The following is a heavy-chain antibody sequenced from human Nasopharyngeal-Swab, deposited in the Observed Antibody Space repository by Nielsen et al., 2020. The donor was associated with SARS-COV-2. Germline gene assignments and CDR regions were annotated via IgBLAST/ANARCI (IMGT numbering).Heavy chain of an antibody. CDR1: GYTFSKYA. Sequence: ASVKVSCKASGYTFSKYAINWVRQAPGQGLEWMGWINTNAGTATYVQGFTGRFVFSLDTSVSTAYLQIDSQRTEDSAVFYCARDTWDVWGQGTTVTVSS. D-gene: IGHD2/OR15-2a*01. CDR2: INTNAGTA. CDR3: ARDTWDV. V-gene: IGHV7-4-1*01. J-gene: IGHJ6*02.